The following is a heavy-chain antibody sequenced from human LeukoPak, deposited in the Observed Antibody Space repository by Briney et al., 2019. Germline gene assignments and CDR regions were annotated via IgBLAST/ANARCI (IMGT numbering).Heavy chain of an antibody. Sequence: PGGSLRLSCAASGFTFSSYAMHWVRQAPGKGLEWVAVISYDGSNKYYADSVKGRFTISRDNSKNTLYLQMNSLRAEDTAVYYCARARRYSSGQFDYWGQGTLATVSS. CDR1: GFTFSSYA. V-gene: IGHV3-30*04. CDR2: ISYDGSNK. J-gene: IGHJ4*02. D-gene: IGHD6-19*01. CDR3: ARARRYSSGQFDY.